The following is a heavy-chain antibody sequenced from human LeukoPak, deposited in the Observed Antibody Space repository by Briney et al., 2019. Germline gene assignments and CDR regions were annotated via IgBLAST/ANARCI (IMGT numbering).Heavy chain of an antibody. V-gene: IGHV3-30*02. J-gene: IGHJ4*02. CDR3: AKDSATVVKGADY. CDR2: IRYDGSNK. Sequence: SGGSLRLSCAASGFTFSNYGMRWVRQAPGKGLEWVAFIRYDGSNKYYADSVKGRFTISRDNSKNTLYLQMNSLRAEDTAVYYCAKDSATVVKGADYWGQGTLVTVSS. CDR1: GFTFSNYG. D-gene: IGHD4-23*01.